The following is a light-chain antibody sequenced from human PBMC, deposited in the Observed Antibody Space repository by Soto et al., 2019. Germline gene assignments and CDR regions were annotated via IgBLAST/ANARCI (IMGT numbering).Light chain of an antibody. Sequence: QSALTQPPSVSGAPGQRVNISCNGSSSNIGAGYDVHWYQQLPGTAPKLLIYGNSNRPSGVPDRFSGSKSGTSASLAITGLQAEDEADYYCQSYDSSLSGVVFGGGTKLTVL. J-gene: IGLJ2*01. V-gene: IGLV1-40*01. CDR3: QSYDSSLSGVV. CDR2: GNS. CDR1: SSNIGAGYD.